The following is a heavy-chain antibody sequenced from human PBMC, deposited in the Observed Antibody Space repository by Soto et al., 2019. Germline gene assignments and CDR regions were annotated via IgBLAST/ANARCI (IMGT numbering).Heavy chain of an antibody. J-gene: IGHJ6*03. CDR2: IYYSGST. V-gene: IGHV4-59*01. D-gene: IGHD2-8*01. Sequence: PSETLSLTCTVSGGSISSYYWSWIRQPPGKGLEWIGYIYYSGSTNYNPSLKSRVTISVDTSKNQFSLKLSSVTAADTAVYYCASSSVLMVYAIHPYYYYMDVWGKGTTVTVSS. CDR1: GGSISSYY. CDR3: ASSSVLMVYAIHPYYYYMDV.